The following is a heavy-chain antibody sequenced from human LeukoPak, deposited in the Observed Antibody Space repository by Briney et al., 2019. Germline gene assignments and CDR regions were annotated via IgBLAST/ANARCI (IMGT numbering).Heavy chain of an antibody. J-gene: IGHJ4*02. CDR3: ARRAYCGGDCYALFHPFDY. CDR1: GGTFSSYA. CDR2: IIPIFGTA. D-gene: IGHD2-21*01. V-gene: IGHV1-69*13. Sequence: ASVKVSCKASGGTFSSYAISWVRQAPGQGLEWMGGIIPIFGTANYAQKFQGRVTITADESTSTAYMELSSLRSEDTAVYYCARRAYCGGDCYALFHPFDYWGQGTLVTVSS.